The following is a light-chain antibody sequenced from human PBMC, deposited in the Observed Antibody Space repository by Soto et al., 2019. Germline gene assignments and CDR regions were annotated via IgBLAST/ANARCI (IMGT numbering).Light chain of an antibody. CDR3: QQYNSYSWT. CDR2: DAS. Sequence: DIQMTQSPSTLSASVGDRVTITCRASQNINRWLAWYQRKPGKAPMLLIYDASSLESGVPSRFSGSGSGTEFTLTISSLQPDDFATYYCQQYNSYSWTFGQGTKVDIK. V-gene: IGKV1-5*01. CDR1: QNINRW. J-gene: IGKJ1*01.